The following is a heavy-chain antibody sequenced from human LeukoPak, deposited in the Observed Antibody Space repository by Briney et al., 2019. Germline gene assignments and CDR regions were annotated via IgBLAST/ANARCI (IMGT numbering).Heavy chain of an antibody. V-gene: IGHV3-23*01. CDR3: AKGEVPMVRGAPNYYYMDV. D-gene: IGHD3-10*01. CDR1: GFTFSSYG. J-gene: IGHJ6*03. CDR2: ISAIVGST. Sequence: AGSLRLSCAASGFTFSSYGMSWVRQAPGQGLESVSAISAIVGSTYYADSVKGRFTISRDNSKNTLYLQMNSLRAEDTAVYYCAKGEVPMVRGAPNYYYMDVWGKGTTVTISS.